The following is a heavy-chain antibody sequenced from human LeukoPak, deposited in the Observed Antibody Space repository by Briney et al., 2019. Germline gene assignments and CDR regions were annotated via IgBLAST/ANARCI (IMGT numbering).Heavy chain of an antibody. Sequence: ETLSLTCAVSGGSISSSNWWSWVRQPPGKGLEWIGEIYHSGSTNYNPSLKSRVTISVDKSKNQFSLKLSSVTAADTALYYCASLTPIVDYDSGTGEGGWGQGTLVTVSS. D-gene: IGHD3-10*01. J-gene: IGHJ4*02. V-gene: IGHV4-4*02. CDR1: GGSISSSNW. CDR3: ASLTPIVDYDSGTGEGG. CDR2: IYHSGST.